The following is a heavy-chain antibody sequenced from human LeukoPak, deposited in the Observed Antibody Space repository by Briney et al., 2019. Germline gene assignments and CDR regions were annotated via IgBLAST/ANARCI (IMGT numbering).Heavy chain of an antibody. CDR1: GESFSGDY. D-gene: IGHD5-24*01. V-gene: IGHV4-34*01. Sequence: NSSETLSLTCGVYGESFSGDYWSWIRQPPGNGLEWIGEINQSGSTNYIPFLKSRVTISVDTSKNQFSLKLISVTAADTAVYYCARGRWLQYETWGQGTLVTVSS. CDR2: INQSGST. J-gene: IGHJ5*02. CDR3: ARGRWLQYET.